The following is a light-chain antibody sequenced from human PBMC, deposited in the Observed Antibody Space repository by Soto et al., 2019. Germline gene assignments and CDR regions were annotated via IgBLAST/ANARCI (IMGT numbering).Light chain of an antibody. CDR2: DTS. Sequence: EVVMRHSPATLSVSPGEGATLSCSASQGIGDTLAWYQHKPGQTPRLLIYDTSTRATGIPARLSGSGSGTEFTLTISSLQSEDFAVYYCQQYNNWPPSTFGQGTRLEI. V-gene: IGKV3-15*01. CDR1: QGIGDT. J-gene: IGKJ5*01. CDR3: QQYNNWPPST.